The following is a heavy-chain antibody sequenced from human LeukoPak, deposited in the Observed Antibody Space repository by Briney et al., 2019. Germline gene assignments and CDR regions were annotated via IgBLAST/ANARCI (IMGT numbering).Heavy chain of an antibody. D-gene: IGHD1-26*01. CDR1: GFTFSNCN. CDR2: ISPSSSSI. V-gene: IGHV3-21*01. J-gene: IGHJ4*02. Sequence: GGSLRLSCAASGFTFSNCNMNWVRHAPGKGLEWVSSISPSSSSIYYADSVKGRFTISRDNAKNSLYLQMNSLRAEDTAVYYCARDGKVGIGLQMNWGQGTLVTVSS. CDR3: ARDGKVGIGLQMN.